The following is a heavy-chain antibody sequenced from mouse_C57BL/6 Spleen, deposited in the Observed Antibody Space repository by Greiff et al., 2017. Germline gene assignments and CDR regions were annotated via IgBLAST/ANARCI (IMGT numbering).Heavy chain of an antibody. Sequence: QVQLQQPGAELVKPGASVKLSCKASGYTFTSYWMHWVKQRPGQGLEWIGMIHPNSGSTNYNEKFKSKATLTVDKSSSTAYMQLSSLTSEDSAVYYCERESSGYHYAMDYWGQGTSVTVSS. CDR3: ERESSGYHYAMDY. D-gene: IGHD3-2*02. CDR1: GYTFTSYW. V-gene: IGHV1-64*01. CDR2: IHPNSGST. J-gene: IGHJ4*01.